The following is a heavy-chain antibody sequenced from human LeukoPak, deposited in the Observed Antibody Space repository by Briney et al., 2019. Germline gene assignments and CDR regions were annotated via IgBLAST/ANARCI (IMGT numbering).Heavy chain of an antibody. V-gene: IGHV1-2*02. D-gene: IGHD2-15*01. J-gene: IGHJ4*02. CDR2: INPNSGGT. CDR1: GYTFTSYY. CDR3: ARVGGGYCSGGSCYAFGY. Sequence: GASVKVSCKASGYTFTSYYMHWVRQAPGQGLEWMGWINPNSGGTNYAQKFQGRVTMTRDTSISTAYMELSRLRSDDTAVYYCARVGGGYCSGGSCYAFGYWGQGTLVTVSS.